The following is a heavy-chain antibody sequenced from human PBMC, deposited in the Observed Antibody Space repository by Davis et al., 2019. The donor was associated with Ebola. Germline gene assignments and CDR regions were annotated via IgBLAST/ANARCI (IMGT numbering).Heavy chain of an antibody. V-gene: IGHV3-30*03. D-gene: IGHD2-21*01. CDR1: GFTFSSYS. J-gene: IGHJ3*02. Sequence: GGSLRLSCAASGFTFSSYSMNWVRQAPGKGLEWVAVISYDGSNKYYADSVKGRFTISRDNSKNTLYLQMNSLRAEDTAVYYCAAKCGGDCQVAFDIWGQGTMVTVSS. CDR3: AAKCGGDCQVAFDI. CDR2: ISYDGSNK.